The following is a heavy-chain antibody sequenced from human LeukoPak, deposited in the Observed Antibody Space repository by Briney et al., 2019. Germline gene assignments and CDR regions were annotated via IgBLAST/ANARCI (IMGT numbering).Heavy chain of an antibody. J-gene: IGHJ4*02. D-gene: IGHD6-13*01. CDR3: ARPQKRSIAAADPFDY. V-gene: IGHV4-39*01. Sequence: SETLSLTCTVSGGSISSSSYYWGWIRQPPGKGLEWIGSIYYSGSTYYNPSLKSQVTISVDTSKNQFSLKLSSVTAADTAVYYCARPQKRSIAAADPFDYWGQGTLVTVSS. CDR1: GGSISSSSYY. CDR2: IYYSGST.